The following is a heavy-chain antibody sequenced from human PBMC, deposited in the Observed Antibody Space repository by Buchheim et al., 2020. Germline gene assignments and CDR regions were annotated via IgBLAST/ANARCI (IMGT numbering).Heavy chain of an antibody. CDR1: GGSFSGYY. CDR2: INHSGIT. CDR3: AREPEYYYGSGSDYYGMDV. D-gene: IGHD3-10*01. Sequence: QVQLQQWGAGLLKPSETLSLTCAVYGGSFSGYYCSWIRQPPGKGLEWIGEINHSGITNYNPSLKSRVTISVDTSKNQFSLKLSSVTAADTAVYYCAREPEYYYGSGSDYYGMDVWGQGTT. V-gene: IGHV4-34*01. J-gene: IGHJ6*02.